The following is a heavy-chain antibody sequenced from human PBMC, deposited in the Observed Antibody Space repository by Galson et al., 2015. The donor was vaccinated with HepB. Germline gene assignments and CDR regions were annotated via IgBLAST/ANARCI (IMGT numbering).Heavy chain of an antibody. D-gene: IGHD6-19*01. Sequence: SETLSLTCTVSGGSISGSSFYWGWIRQPPGRGLEWIGGIYYTESTYLNPSLGSRLTISVDTSKNQFSLKLTSVTAADTAVYYCAKAAIAVAGPYDYWGQGTLVTVSS. CDR1: GGSISGSSFY. J-gene: IGHJ4*02. V-gene: IGHV4-39*01. CDR3: AKAAIAVAGPYDY. CDR2: IYYTEST.